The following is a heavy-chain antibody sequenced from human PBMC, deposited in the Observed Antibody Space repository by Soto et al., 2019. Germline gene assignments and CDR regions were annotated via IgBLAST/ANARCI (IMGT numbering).Heavy chain of an antibody. Sequence: SETLSRTCAGSGGSISSGGYSWSWIRQPPGKGLEWIGYIYHSGSTYYNPSLKSRVTISVDRSKNQFSLKLSSVTAADTAVYYCARVPGPWGQGTLVTVSS. CDR1: GGSISSGGYS. V-gene: IGHV4-30-2*01. CDR3: ARVPGP. CDR2: IYHSGST. J-gene: IGHJ5*02.